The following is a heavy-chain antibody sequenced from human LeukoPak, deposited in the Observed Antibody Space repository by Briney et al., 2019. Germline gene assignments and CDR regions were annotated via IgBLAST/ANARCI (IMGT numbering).Heavy chain of an antibody. CDR1: GGSISSSSYY. J-gene: IGHJ3*02. V-gene: IGHV4-39*01. CDR2: IYYSGST. CDR3: ARQRIVGARDAFDI. Sequence: SETLSLTCTVSGGSISSSSYYWGWIRQPPGKGLEWIGSIYYSGSTYYNPSLRSRVTISVDTSKNQFSLKLSSVTAADTAVYYCARQRIVGARDAFDIWGQGTMVTVSS. D-gene: IGHD1-26*01.